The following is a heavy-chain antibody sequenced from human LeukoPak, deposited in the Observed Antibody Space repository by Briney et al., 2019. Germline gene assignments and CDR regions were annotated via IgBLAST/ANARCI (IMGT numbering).Heavy chain of an antibody. V-gene: IGHV4-34*01. CDR3: ARTFRRRQPNITMVRGVTLGAYDY. CDR2: INHSGST. J-gene: IGHJ4*02. Sequence: SETLSLTCAVYGGSFSGYYWSWIRQPPGKGLEWIGEINHSGSTNYNPSLKSRVTISVDTSKNQFSLKLSSVTAADTAVYYCARTFRRRQPNITMVRGVTLGAYDYWGQGTLVTVSS. D-gene: IGHD3-10*01. CDR1: GGSFSGYY.